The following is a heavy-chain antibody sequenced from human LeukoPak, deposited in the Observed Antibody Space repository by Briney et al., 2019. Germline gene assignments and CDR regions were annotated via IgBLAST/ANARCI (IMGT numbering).Heavy chain of an antibody. D-gene: IGHD6-13*01. J-gene: IGHJ4*02. V-gene: IGHV3-23*01. CDR2: ISGMGGST. CDR1: GFTFSSYA. Sequence: GGSLTLAWAAAGFTFSSYAMSWGRQPPGKGLEWVSGISGMGGSTYYAESVKGRLTISRDNSRNTLYLQMNSPRAEDTAVYYCAIPRGYSSGWYEVNYWGQGTLVTVSS. CDR3: AIPRGYSSGWYEVNY.